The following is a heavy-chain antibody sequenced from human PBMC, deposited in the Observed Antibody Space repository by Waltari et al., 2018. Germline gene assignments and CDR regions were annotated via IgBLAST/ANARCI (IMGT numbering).Heavy chain of an antibody. CDR3: ARDWAAYDSSGYNGDY. Sequence: VQLVQSGAEVKKPGASVKVSCQVSGYTLPELSMNWVRHAPGKGLEWVSSISSSSSYIYYADSVKGRFTISRDNAKNSLYLQMNSLRAEDTAVYYCARDWAAYDSSGYNGDYWGQGTLVTVSS. D-gene: IGHD3-22*01. CDR1: GYTLPELS. CDR2: ISSSSSYI. V-gene: IGHV3-21*01. J-gene: IGHJ4*02.